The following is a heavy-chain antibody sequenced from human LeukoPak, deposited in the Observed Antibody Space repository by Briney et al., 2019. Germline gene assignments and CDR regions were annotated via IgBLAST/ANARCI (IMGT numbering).Heavy chain of an antibody. J-gene: IGHJ4*02. CDR3: ARGAAAAGRLGFDY. CDR1: GGSISSYY. D-gene: IGHD6-13*01. V-gene: IGHV4-59*01. CDR2: IYYSGST. Sequence: PSETLSLTCTVSGGSISSYYWSWIRQPPGKGLEWIGYIYYSGSTNYNPSLKSRVTISVDTSENQFSLKLSSVTAADTAVYYCARGAAAAGRLGFDYWGQGTLVTVSS.